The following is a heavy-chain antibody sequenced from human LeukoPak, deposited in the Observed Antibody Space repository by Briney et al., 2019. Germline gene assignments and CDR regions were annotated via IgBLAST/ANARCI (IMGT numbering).Heavy chain of an antibody. CDR1: RGSIMTTHW. CDR3: AAWGVDYGGNFDYSDY. V-gene: IGHV4-4*02. Sequence: SGTLSLTCTLSRGSIMTTHWWSWVRQPPGKGLKWIGEIYHTGTTNYSPSLKSRLTISVDQSRNQFSLRLSSVTAADTATYYCAAWGVDYGGNFDYSDYWGQGILVTVSS. D-gene: IGHD4-23*01. CDR2: IYHTGTT. J-gene: IGHJ4*02.